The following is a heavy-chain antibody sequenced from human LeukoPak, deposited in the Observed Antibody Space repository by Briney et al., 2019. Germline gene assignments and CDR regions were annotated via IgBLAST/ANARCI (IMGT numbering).Heavy chain of an antibody. D-gene: IGHD2-2*01. CDR2: INAGNGNT. CDR3: ARRYCSSTSCYEGADY. Sequence: ASVKVSCKASGYTFTSYAMHWVRQAPGQRLEWMGWINAGNGNTKYSQKFQGRVTITRDTSASTAYMELSSLRSEDTAVYYCARRYCSSTSCYEGADYWGQGTLVTVSS. CDR1: GYTFTSYA. J-gene: IGHJ4*02. V-gene: IGHV1-3*01.